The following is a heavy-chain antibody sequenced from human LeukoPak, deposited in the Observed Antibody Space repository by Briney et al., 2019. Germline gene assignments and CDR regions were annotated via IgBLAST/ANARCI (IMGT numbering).Heavy chain of an antibody. CDR2: VIGSGYTT. Sequence: GGSLRLSCAASGFTFSNYAMSWVRQAPGKGLEWVSAVIGSGYTTYYADSVKGRFTISRDNSKNTVYLQMNSLRDEDTAIYSCAKGQVPYSSSSDGWFDPWGQGTLVTVSS. CDR1: GFTFSNYA. V-gene: IGHV3-23*01. D-gene: IGHD6-6*01. J-gene: IGHJ5*02. CDR3: AKGQVPYSSSSDGWFDP.